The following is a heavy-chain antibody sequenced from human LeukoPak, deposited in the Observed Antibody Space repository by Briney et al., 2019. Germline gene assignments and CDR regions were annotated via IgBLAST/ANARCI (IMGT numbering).Heavy chain of an antibody. Sequence: PGGSLRFSCAASGFTFSSYEMNWVRQAPGKGLEWVSYISSSGSTIYYADSVKGRFTISRDNAKNSLYLQMNSLRAEDTAVYYCAKGGSWVVTAIFLFDYWGQGTLVTVSS. CDR1: GFTFSSYE. D-gene: IGHD2-21*02. CDR3: AKGGSWVVTAIFLFDY. V-gene: IGHV3-48*03. J-gene: IGHJ4*02. CDR2: ISSSGSTI.